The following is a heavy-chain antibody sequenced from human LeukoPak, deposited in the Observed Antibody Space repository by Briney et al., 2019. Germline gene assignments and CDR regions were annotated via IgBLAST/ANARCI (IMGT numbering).Heavy chain of an antibody. J-gene: IGHJ4*02. CDR2: ISTSSTFI. CDR3: ARANWDYGSGIYHFDL. CDR1: GFSLSSYD. V-gene: IGHV3-21*01. Sequence: GGSLRLSCAASGFSLSSYDMNWVRQAPRKGLEWVSSISTSSTFIYYTYSVKGRFTISRDNAKNSLYLQMNSLSAEDTAVYYGARANWDYGSGIYHFDLWGQGSLVTVSS. D-gene: IGHD3-10*01.